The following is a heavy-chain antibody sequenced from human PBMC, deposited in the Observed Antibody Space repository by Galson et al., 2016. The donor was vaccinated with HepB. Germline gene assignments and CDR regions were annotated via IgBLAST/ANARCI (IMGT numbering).Heavy chain of an antibody. CDR1: GFSPSTHT. CDR2: IGSNSAPI. CDR3: ARSHLSWSRDL. V-gene: IGHV3-21*01. J-gene: IGHJ5*02. Sequence: SLRLSCAASGFSPSTHTMDWVRQAPGKGMEWLSLIGSNSAPIYYADSAKGRFTISRDNAKNSLYLEMNSLTAEDTALYYCARSHLSWSRDLWGQGTLVTVSS. D-gene: IGHD6-13*01.